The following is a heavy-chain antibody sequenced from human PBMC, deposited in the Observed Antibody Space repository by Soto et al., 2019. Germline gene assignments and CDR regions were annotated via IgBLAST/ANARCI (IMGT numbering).Heavy chain of an antibody. Sequence: QVQLVESGGGVVQPGRSLRLSCAASGFTFSSYAMHWVRQAPGKGLEWVAVISYDGSNKYYADSVKGRFTISRDNSKNTRYLQMNSLRAEDTAVYDCAREMGVVNWFDPWGQGTLVTVSS. D-gene: IGHD3-16*01. CDR3: AREMGVVNWFDP. CDR1: GFTFSSYA. CDR2: ISYDGSNK. V-gene: IGHV3-30-3*01. J-gene: IGHJ5*02.